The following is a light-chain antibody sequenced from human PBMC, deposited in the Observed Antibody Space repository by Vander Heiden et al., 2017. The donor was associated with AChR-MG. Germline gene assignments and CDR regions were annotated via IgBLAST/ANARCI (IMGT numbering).Light chain of an antibody. CDR3: QQYNRPPLA. CDR1: QSISSW. CDR2: KAS. V-gene: IGKV1-5*03. J-gene: IGKJ1*01. Sequence: DIQMTQSPSTLSASVGDRVTITCRASQSISSWLAWYQQKPGKAPKLLISKASSLESGVPSRFSGSGSGTEFTLTISSLQPDDFGTYYCQQYNRPPLAVGQGTKVEIK.